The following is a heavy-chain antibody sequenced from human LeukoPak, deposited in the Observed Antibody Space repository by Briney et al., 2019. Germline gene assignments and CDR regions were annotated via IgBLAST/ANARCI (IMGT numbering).Heavy chain of an antibody. J-gene: IGHJ1*01. CDR1: GYTFTSYY. CDR3: ARVPLHDSSGHYYPH. CDR2: INPSGGST. V-gene: IGHV1-46*01. D-gene: IGHD3-22*01. Sequence: GASVKVSCKASGYTFTSYYMHWVRQAPGQGLEWMGIINPSGGSTSYAQNFQGRVTVIRDTSASTAYMELSSLRSEDTAVYYCARVPLHDSSGHYYPHWGQGTLVTVSS.